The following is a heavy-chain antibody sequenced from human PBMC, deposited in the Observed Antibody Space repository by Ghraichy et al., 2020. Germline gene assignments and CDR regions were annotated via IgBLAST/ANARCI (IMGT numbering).Heavy chain of an antibody. J-gene: IGHJ6*02. D-gene: IGHD3-22*01. Sequence: GGSLRLSCAASGFTFSRYGLNWVRQAPGKGLEWVAVISYDGNNKYHADSVKGRFTISRDNSKNTLYLQMNSLRGEDTAVYYCAKERDTSGYYSFRGDYYGMDVWGQGTTGTVSS. CDR1: GFTFSRYG. CDR2: ISYDGNNK. CDR3: AKERDTSGYYSFRGDYYGMDV. V-gene: IGHV3-30*18.